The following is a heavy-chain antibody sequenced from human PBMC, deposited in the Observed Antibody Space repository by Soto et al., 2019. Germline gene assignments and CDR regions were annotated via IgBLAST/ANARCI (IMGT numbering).Heavy chain of an antibody. CDR3: ARAPGAVNSYAGVDV. J-gene: IGHJ6*02. CDR1: VFIFSDYY. D-gene: IGHD6-19*01. V-gene: IGHV3-11*05. CDR2: ISDGGSYT. Sequence: PWWSLRLSCCASVFIFSDYYMAWGRRAPGKGLEWVSYISDGGSYTNHGNSVRGRVSVSRDDARNSLYLQINNLRVEDTGVYYCARAPGAVNSYAGVDVWGQGTTVTVSS.